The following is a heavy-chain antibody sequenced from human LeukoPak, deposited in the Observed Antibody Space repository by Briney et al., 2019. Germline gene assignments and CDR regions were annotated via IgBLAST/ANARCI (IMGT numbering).Heavy chain of an antibody. D-gene: IGHD2-15*01. Sequence: PSETLSLTCTVSGGSISSSGYHWGWIRQPPGKGLEWIGSISYSGSTLYNLSLKSRVTISGDTSKNHLSMKLTTVTAADTAVYFCARRVLLTLAVGPDNWFDPWGQGTLVTVSS. CDR1: GGSISSSGYH. V-gene: IGHV4-39*01. J-gene: IGHJ5*02. CDR3: ARRVLLTLAVGPDNWFDP. CDR2: ISYSGST.